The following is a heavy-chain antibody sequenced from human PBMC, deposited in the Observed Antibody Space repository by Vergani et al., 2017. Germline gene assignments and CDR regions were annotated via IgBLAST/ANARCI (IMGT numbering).Heavy chain of an antibody. CDR3: ARVGYCSSTSCSNYYYYGMDV. CDR1: GGSISSSSYY. J-gene: IGHJ6*02. Sequence: QVQLQESGPGLVKPSETLSLTCTVSGGSISSSSYYWGWIRQPPGKGLEWIGSIYYSGSTNYNPSLKSRVTISVDTSKNQFSLKLSSVTAADTAVYYCARVGYCSSTSCSNYYYYGMDVWGQGTTVTVSS. CDR2: IYYSGST. D-gene: IGHD2-2*01. V-gene: IGHV4-39*07.